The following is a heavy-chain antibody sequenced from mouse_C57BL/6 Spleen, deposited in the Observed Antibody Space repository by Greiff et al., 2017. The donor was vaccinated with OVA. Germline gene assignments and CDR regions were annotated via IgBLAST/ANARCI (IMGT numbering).Heavy chain of an antibody. CDR3: ARDFGSSSRYFDV. CDR1: GYAFSSSW. Sequence: LVESGPELVKPGASVKISCKASGYAFSSSWMNWVKQRPGKGLEWIGRIYPGDGDTNYNGKFKGKATLTADKSSSTAYMQLSSLTSEDSAVYFCARDFGSSSRYFDVWGTGTTVTVSS. J-gene: IGHJ1*03. D-gene: IGHD1-1*01. CDR2: IYPGDGDT. V-gene: IGHV1-82*01.